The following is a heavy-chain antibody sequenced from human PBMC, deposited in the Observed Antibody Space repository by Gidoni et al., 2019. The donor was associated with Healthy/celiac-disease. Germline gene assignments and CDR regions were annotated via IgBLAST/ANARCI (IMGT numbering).Heavy chain of an antibody. J-gene: IGHJ6*02. CDR3: TTATVTTFLEPPAYYYYGMDV. D-gene: IGHD4-17*01. V-gene: IGHV3-15*01. CDR1: GLTFSTAW. CDR2: IKSKTDGGTT. Sequence: EVQLVESGGGLVKPGGSLRLSCAASGLTFSTAWMSWVRQALGKGLGWVGRIKSKTDGGTTDDAATVKGRFNISRDDSKNTLYLQMNSLKTEDTAVYYCTTATVTTFLEPPAYYYYGMDVWGQGTTVTVSS.